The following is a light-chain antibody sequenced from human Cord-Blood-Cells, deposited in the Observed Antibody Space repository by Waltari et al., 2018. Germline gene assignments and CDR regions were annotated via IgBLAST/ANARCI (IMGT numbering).Light chain of an antibody. Sequence: QSALTQPRSVSGSPGQSVTISCTGTSSDVGGYNYFSWYQQPPGKAPKLMIYDVSKRPSGVPDRFSGSKSGNTASLTISGLQAEDEADYYCCSYAGSYTHWVFGGGTKLTVL. J-gene: IGLJ3*02. V-gene: IGLV2-11*01. CDR2: DVS. CDR1: SSDVGGYNY. CDR3: CSYAGSYTHWV.